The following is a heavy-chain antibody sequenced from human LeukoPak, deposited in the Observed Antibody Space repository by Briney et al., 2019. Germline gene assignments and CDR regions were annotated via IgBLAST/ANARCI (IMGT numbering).Heavy chain of an antibody. J-gene: IGHJ4*02. CDR3: AKASRGYSPFDY. CDR2: INYSGGGT. Sequence: GGSLRLSCAASGFTFSNYAMSWVRQAPGKGLEWVSSINYSGGGTYYPDSVKGRFTISRDNSKNTLYLQMNSLRAEDTALYYCAKASRGYSPFDYWGQGTLVTVSP. D-gene: IGHD5-18*01. CDR1: GFTFSNYA. V-gene: IGHV3-23*01.